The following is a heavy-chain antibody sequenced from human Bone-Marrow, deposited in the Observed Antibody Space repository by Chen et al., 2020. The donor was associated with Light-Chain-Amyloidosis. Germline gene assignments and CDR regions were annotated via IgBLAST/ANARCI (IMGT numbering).Heavy chain of an antibody. CDR2: ISGSGGSR. D-gene: IGHD3-9*01. CDR3: AKDISYDDILPGYPADAFDI. Sequence: EVQLVESGGGLLQRGGSLRLSCAASGFAFSSYAMRWVRQAPGKGLEWVSTISGSGGSRYYGDSVKGRLTISRDNSKNALFLQMNSLRAEDTAVYYWAKDISYDDILPGYPADAFDIWGQGTMVTVSS. CDR1: GFAFSSYA. J-gene: IGHJ3*02. V-gene: IGHV3-23*04.